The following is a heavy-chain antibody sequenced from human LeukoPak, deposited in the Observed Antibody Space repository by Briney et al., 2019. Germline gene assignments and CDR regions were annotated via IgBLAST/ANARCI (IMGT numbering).Heavy chain of an antibody. CDR3: ARDGAGAFDI. V-gene: IGHV4-59*01. J-gene: IGHJ3*02. CDR1: GGSISSYY. Sequence: SETLSLTCTVSGGSISSYYWSWIRQPPGKGLEWIGYIYYSGSTNYNPSLKSRVTISVDTSKNQFSLKLSAVTAADTAVYYCARDGAGAFDIWGQGTMVTVSS. D-gene: IGHD1-14*01. CDR2: IYYSGST.